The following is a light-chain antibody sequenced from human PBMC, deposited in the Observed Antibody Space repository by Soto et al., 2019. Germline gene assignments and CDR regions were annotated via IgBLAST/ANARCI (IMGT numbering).Light chain of an antibody. Sequence: ENVLTQSPGTLALSPGERATLSCRASQSVSSNYVAWYQQKPGQAPRLLVYGASSRATGIPDRFSGSGSGTDFTLTISRLEPEDFAVYYCQQYTTSSWTFGQGTKVDI. CDR1: QSVSSNY. CDR2: GAS. V-gene: IGKV3-20*01. CDR3: QQYTTSSWT. J-gene: IGKJ1*01.